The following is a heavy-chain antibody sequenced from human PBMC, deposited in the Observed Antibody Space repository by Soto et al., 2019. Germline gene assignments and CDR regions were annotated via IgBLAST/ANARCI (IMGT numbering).Heavy chain of an antibody. CDR2: IKSKTDGGTT. Sequence: GGSLRLSCAASGFTFSNAWMSWVRQAPGKGLEWVGRIKSKTDGGTTDYAAPVKGRFTISRDDSKNTLYLQMNSLKTEDTAVYYCTTGYYYDSSGYYYFDYWGQGTLVTVSS. J-gene: IGHJ4*02. CDR3: TTGYYYDSSGYYYFDY. V-gene: IGHV3-15*01. D-gene: IGHD3-22*01. CDR1: GFTFSNAW.